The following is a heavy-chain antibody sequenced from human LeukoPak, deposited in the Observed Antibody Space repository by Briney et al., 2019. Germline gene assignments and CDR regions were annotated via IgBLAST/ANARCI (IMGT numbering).Heavy chain of an antibody. CDR1: GFALNNFA. D-gene: IGHD2-2*01. Sequence: GGSLRLSCGASGFALNNFAMTWVRQAPGKGLEWLSVISVGGGATHYADSVKGRFTISRDNSKDTVCLQMDSLRAEDTAIYFCAKQAAGSSTWRSQHFDRWGQGTLVTVSS. CDR3: AKQAAGSSTWRSQHFDR. J-gene: IGHJ4*02. V-gene: IGHV3-23*01. CDR2: ISVGGGAT.